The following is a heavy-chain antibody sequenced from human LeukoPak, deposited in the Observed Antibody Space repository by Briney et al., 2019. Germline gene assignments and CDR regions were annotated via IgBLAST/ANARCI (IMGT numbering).Heavy chain of an antibody. CDR2: LYVTGST. CDR3: AREPSTANWFDP. J-gene: IGHJ5*02. Sequence: PSETLSLTCTVSGGSISSGYYWSWIRQPAGKAPEWIGRLYVTGSTDYSPSLKSRVTISADTTKNQLSLRLSSVTAADTAVYYCAREPSTANWFDPWGQGTLVTVSS. V-gene: IGHV4-61*02. CDR1: GGSISSGYY. D-gene: IGHD4-17*01.